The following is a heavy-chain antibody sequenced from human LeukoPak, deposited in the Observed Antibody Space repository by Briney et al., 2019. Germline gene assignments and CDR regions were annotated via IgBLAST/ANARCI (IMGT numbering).Heavy chain of an antibody. V-gene: IGHV3-20*04. J-gene: IGHJ4*02. CDR2: INWNGGRT. Sequence: PGGSLRLSCVGSGFTFGTYWMHWVRQVPGKGLEWVSGINWNGGRTGYADSVKGRFTISRDNAKNSLYLQMNSLRAEDTALYYCARGPIAAADYYFDYWGQGILVTVSS. CDR1: GFTFGTYW. CDR3: ARGPIAAADYYFDY. D-gene: IGHD6-13*01.